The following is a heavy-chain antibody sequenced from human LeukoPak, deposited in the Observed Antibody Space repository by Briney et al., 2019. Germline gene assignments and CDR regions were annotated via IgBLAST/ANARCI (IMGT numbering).Heavy chain of an antibody. CDR2: ISSSSYI. V-gene: IGHV3-21*01. Sequence: GGSLRLSCAASGFTFSSYEMNWVRQAPGKGLEWVSSISSSSYIYYADSVKGRFTISRDNAKNSLYLQMNSLRAEDTAVYYCARGVRETYYYDSSGSMLDLDYWGQGTLVTVSS. D-gene: IGHD3-22*01. J-gene: IGHJ4*02. CDR3: ARGVRETYYYDSSGSMLDLDY. CDR1: GFTFSSYE.